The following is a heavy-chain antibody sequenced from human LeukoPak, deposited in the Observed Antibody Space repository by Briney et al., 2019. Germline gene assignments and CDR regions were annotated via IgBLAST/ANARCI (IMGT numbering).Heavy chain of an antibody. J-gene: IGHJ5*02. CDR2: IIPIFGTA. V-gene: IGHV1-69*13. D-gene: IGHD6-19*01. Sequence: ASVKVSCKASGGTFSSYAISWVRQAPGQGLEWMGGIIPIFGTANYAQKFQGRVTITADESTSTAYMELSSLRSEDTAVYYCARDGSGSGWYFAWGQGTLVTVSS. CDR1: GGTFSSYA. CDR3: ARDGSGSGWYFA.